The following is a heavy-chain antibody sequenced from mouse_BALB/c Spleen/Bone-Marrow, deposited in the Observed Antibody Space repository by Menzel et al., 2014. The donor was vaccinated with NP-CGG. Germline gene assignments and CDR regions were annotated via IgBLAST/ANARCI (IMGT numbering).Heavy chain of an antibody. CDR2: IYPGDGDT. Sequence: VQLQGSGAELVRPGSSVKISCKASGYAFSSYWMNWVKQRPGQGLEWIGQIYPGDGDTNYNGKFKGKATLTADKSSSTAYMQLSSLTSEDSAVYFCARSRGYYVDYWGQGTTLTVSS. CDR3: ARSRGYYVDY. V-gene: IGHV1-80*01. J-gene: IGHJ2*01. CDR1: GYAFSSYW.